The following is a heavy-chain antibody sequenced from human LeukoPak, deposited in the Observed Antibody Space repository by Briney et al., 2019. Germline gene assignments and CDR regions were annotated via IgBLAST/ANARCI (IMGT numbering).Heavy chain of an antibody. V-gene: IGHV1-2*02. J-gene: IGHJ4*02. D-gene: IGHD3-10*01. CDR1: GYTFTSYA. CDR3: ARRTYGSGSYWFDY. Sequence: VASVKVSCKASGYTFTSYAMNWVRQAPGQGLEWMGWINPNSGGTNYAQKFQGRVTMTRDTSISTAYMELSRLRSDDTAVYYCARRTYGSGSYWFDYWGQGTLVTVSS. CDR2: INPNSGGT.